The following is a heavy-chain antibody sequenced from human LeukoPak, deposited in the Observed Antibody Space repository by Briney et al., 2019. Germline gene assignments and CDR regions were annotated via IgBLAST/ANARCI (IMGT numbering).Heavy chain of an antibody. CDR1: GGTFSSYA. CDR2: IIPILGTA. CDR3: ARDLIKYYDILTGYYSLGY. D-gene: IGHD3-9*01. J-gene: IGHJ4*02. Sequence: GASVKVSCKASGGTFSSYAIRWVRQAPGQGLEWMGGIIPILGTANYAPKFQGRVTITADESTSTAYMELSSLRSEDTVVYYCARDLIKYYDILTGYYSLGYWGQGTLGTVCS. V-gene: IGHV1-69*13.